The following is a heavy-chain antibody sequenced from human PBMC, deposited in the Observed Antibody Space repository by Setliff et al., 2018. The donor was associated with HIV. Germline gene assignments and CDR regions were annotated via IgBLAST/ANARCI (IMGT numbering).Heavy chain of an antibody. V-gene: IGHV1-18*01. CDR1: GYTFTSYG. Sequence: ASVKVSCKASGYTFTSYGISWVRQAPGQGLEWVGWISTYNGNTNYAQKLQGRVTMTTDTSTSTAYMELRSLRSDDTAVYYCARISTYYYDSSGYFRADYYYYYMDVWGKGTTVTVSS. CDR2: ISTYNGNT. J-gene: IGHJ6*03. CDR3: ARISTYYYDSSGYFRADYYYYYMDV. D-gene: IGHD3-22*01.